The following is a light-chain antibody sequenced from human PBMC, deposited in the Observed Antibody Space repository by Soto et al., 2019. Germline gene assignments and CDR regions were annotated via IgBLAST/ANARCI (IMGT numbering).Light chain of an antibody. V-gene: IGLV2-14*01. J-gene: IGLJ1*01. CDR1: SRDVGGYNY. Sequence: SALPQPPSASGSPGQSVTISCTGTSRDVGGYNYVSWYQQHPGKAPKLIIYEVSNRPSGVSNRFSGSKSGNTASLTISGLQAEDEADYYCSSYTSSSTLEVFGTGTKVTVL. CDR3: SSYTSSSTLEV. CDR2: EVS.